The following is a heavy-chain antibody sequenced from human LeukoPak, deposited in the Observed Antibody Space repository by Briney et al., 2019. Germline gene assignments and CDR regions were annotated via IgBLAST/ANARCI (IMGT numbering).Heavy chain of an antibody. J-gene: IGHJ4*02. CDR2: ISYDGSNK. D-gene: IGHD3-22*01. CDR3: ARAPDYYDSSPIDY. V-gene: IGHV3-30-3*01. CDR1: GFTFSSYA. Sequence: PGGSLRLSCAASGFTFSSYAMHWVRQAPGKGLEWVAVISYDGSNKYYADSVKGRFTISRDNSKNTLYLQMNSLRAEDTAVYYCARAPDYYDSSPIDYWGQGTLVTVSS.